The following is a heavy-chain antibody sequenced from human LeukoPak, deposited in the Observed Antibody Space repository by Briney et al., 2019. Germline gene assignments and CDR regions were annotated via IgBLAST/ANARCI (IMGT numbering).Heavy chain of an antibody. CDR2: MKPDGSEK. J-gene: IGHJ4*02. V-gene: IGHV3-7*01. Sequence: GGSLRLSCAVSGFTFSSYWMSWVRQAPGKGLEWVANMKPDGSEKYYVDSVKGRFTISRDSSKNSLYLQMNSLRAEDTAVFYCARDPRQSHLVYTTGDYWGQGTLVTVSS. CDR1: GFTFSSYW. D-gene: IGHD2-2*02. CDR3: ARDPRQSHLVYTTGDY.